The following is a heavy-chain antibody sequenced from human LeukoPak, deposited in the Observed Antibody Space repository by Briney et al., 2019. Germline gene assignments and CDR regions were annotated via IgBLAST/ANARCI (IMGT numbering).Heavy chain of an antibody. Sequence: GGSLRLSCAASGFTVSSNYMSWVRQAPGKGLEWVAVISYDGSNKYYADSVKGRFTISRDNSKNTLYLQMNSLRAEDTAVYYCAKGFESRRDFDWLLSFIDYWGQGTLVTVSS. CDR3: AKGFESRRDFDWLLSFIDY. CDR1: GFTVSSNY. CDR2: ISYDGSNK. V-gene: IGHV3-30*18. J-gene: IGHJ4*02. D-gene: IGHD3-9*01.